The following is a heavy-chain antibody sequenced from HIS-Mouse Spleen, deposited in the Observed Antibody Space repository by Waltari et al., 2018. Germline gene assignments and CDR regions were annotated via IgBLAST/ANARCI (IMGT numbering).Heavy chain of an antibody. CDR2: CDYSGST. J-gene: IGHJ2*01. Sequence: QLQLQESGPGLVKPSETLSLTCTVSGGSISSSSYYWGWIRQPPGKGLGWIGSCDYSGSTTYNPSLTSRVTISVDTSKNQFSLKLSSVTAADTAVYYCAREIPYSSSWYDWYFDLWGRGTLVTVSS. V-gene: IGHV4-39*07. CDR1: GGSISSSSYY. D-gene: IGHD6-13*01. CDR3: AREIPYSSSWYDWYFDL.